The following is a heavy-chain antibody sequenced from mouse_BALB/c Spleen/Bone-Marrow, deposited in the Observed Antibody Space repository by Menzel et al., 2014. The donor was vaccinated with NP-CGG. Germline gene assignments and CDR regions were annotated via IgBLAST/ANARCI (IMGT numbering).Heavy chain of an antibody. V-gene: IGHV5-6-3*01. D-gene: IGHD2-1*01. J-gene: IGHJ2*01. CDR3: VRGNYGNYVDYLDF. CDR1: GFTFSNYG. CDR2: INGNGGST. Sequence: EVQRVESGGGLVQPGGSLKPSCAASGFTFSNYGMSWVRQTPDKRLELVATINGNGGSTYYPDSVKGRFTISRDTAKNTLYLQMSSLKSEETAMYYCVRGNYGNYVDYLDFWGQGTTLTVSS.